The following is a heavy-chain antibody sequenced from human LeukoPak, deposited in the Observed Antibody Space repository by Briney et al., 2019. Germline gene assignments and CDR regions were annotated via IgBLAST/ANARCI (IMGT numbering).Heavy chain of an antibody. CDR1: GFTFSSYG. CDR2: IRCDGSNK. V-gene: IGHV3-30*02. CDR3: ARGRIVGAPGHDAFDI. J-gene: IGHJ3*02. D-gene: IGHD1-26*01. Sequence: QPGGSLRLSCAASGFTFSSYGMHWVRQAPGKGLEWVAFIRCDGSNKYYADSVKGRFTISRDNSKNTLYLQMNSLRAEDTAVYYCARGRIVGAPGHDAFDIWGQGTMVTVSS.